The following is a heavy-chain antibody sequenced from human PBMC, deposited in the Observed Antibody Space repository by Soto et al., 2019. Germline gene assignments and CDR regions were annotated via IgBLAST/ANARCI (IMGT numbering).Heavy chain of an antibody. CDR3: TRGMKTSGWKY. D-gene: IGHD6-19*01. J-gene: IGHJ4*02. V-gene: IGHV3-23*01. CDR2: IGPGGDT. CDR1: GFTFSSYA. Sequence: EVQLLESGGGLVQPGGSLRLSCAASGFTFSSYAMSWVRQAPGKGLEWVSAIGPGGDTYYADSVKGRFTISRDNSKNTLYLQMNSLRADDTAVYYCTRGMKTSGWKYWGQGTPVTVSS.